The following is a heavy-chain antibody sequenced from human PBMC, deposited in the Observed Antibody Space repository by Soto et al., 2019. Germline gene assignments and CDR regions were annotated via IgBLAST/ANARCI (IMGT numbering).Heavy chain of an antibody. CDR2: IYYSGST. V-gene: IGHV4-31*03. Sequence: SETLSLTCTVSGGSISSGGYYWSWIRQHPGKGLEWIGYIYYSGSTYYNPSLKSRVTISVDTSKNQFSLKLSSVTAEDTAVYFCARENHAKFDFWGQGTLVTVSS. J-gene: IGHJ4*02. CDR1: GGSISSGGYY. CDR3: ARENHAKFDF.